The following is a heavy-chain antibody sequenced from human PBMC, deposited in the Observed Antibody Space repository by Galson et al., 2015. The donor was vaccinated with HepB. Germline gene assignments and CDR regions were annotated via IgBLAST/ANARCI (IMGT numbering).Heavy chain of an antibody. J-gene: IGHJ4*02. Sequence: CAISGDSVSSNSAAWNWIRQSPSRGLEWLGRIYYRSKWNYDYTVSVKSRITINPDTSRNQFSLQLNSVTPDDTAMYYCARQLAYCIGTSCPIYFDYWGQGTLITVSS. V-gene: IGHV6-1*01. CDR3: ARQLAYCIGTSCPIYFDY. CDR2: IYYRSKWNY. CDR1: GDSVSSNSAA. D-gene: IGHD2-2*01.